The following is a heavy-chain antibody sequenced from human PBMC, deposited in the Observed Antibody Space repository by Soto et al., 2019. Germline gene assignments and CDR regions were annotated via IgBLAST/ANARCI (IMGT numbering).Heavy chain of an antibody. V-gene: IGHV2-26*01. CDR2: IFSNDEK. D-gene: IGHD5-12*01. CDR1: GFSLSNARMG. Sequence: QVTLKESGPVLVKPTETLTLTCTVSGFSLSNARMGVSWIRQPPGKALEWLAHIFSNDEKSYSTSLKSRLTLSTDAPKSRVVLTMPNMDPGDTATYYCARIVGWLHGDWFDPWGQGTLVTVSS. CDR3: ARIVGWLHGDWFDP. J-gene: IGHJ5*02.